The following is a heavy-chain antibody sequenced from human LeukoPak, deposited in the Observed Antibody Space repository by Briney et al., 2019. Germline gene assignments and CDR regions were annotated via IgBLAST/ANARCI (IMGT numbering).Heavy chain of an antibody. CDR1: GYSISSGYY. Sequence: ETLSLTCTVSGYSISSGYYWGWIRQPPGKGLEWVSGINWNGGNIGYADSVKGRFSVSRDNGKQVLYMEMNNLRVEDTALYYCVRQKYYDSAYYYSFDSWGQGTLVTVSA. V-gene: IGHV3-20*04. CDR2: INWNGGNI. D-gene: IGHD3-22*01. CDR3: VRQKYYDSAYYYSFDS. J-gene: IGHJ5*01.